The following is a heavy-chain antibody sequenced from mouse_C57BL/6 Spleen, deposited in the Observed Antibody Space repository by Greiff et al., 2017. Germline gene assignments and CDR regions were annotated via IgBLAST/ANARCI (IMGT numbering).Heavy chain of an antibody. D-gene: IGHD2-4*01. CDR2: IDPSDSYT. V-gene: IGHV1-69*01. CDR3: ARKPCDDFPLAMDY. Sequence: QVQLQQSGAELVMPGASVKLSCKASGYTFTSYWMHWVQQRPGQGLEWIGEIDPSDSYTNYNEKFKGKSTLTVDKSSSTVYMQLSSLTSEDSAVYYCARKPCDDFPLAMDYWGQGTSVTVSS. J-gene: IGHJ4*01. CDR1: GYTFTSYW.